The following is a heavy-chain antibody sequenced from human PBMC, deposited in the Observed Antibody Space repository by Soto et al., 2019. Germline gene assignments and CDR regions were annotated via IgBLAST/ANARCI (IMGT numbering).Heavy chain of an antibody. J-gene: IGHJ3*02. CDR2: FDPEDGET. Sequence: ASVKVSCKVSGYTLTELSMHGVRQAPGKGLEWMGGFDPEDGETIYAQKFQGRVTMTEDTSTDTAYMELSSLRSEDTAVYYCATRCLLVSKICNAFDIWGQGTMVTVSS. V-gene: IGHV1-24*01. D-gene: IGHD6-6*01. CDR3: ATRCLLVSKICNAFDI. CDR1: GYTLTELS.